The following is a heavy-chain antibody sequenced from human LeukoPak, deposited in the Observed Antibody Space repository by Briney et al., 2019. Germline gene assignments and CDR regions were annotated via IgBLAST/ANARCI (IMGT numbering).Heavy chain of an antibody. CDR3: ARSRRTRVGEDYFDY. Sequence: PGGSLRLSCAASGFTFSSYGMHWVRQAPGKGLEWVAVIWYDGSNKYYADSVKGRFTISRDNSKNTLYLQMNSLRAEDTAVYYCARSRRTRVGEDYFDYWGQGTLVTVSS. CDR1: GFTFSSYG. J-gene: IGHJ4*02. V-gene: IGHV3-33*01. CDR2: IWYDGSNK. D-gene: IGHD3-10*01.